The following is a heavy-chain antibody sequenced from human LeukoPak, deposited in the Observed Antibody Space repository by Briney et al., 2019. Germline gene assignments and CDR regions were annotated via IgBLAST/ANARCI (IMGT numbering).Heavy chain of an antibody. D-gene: IGHD4-17*01. V-gene: IGHV4-39*01. Sequence: PSEILSLTCTVSGGSISSSSYYWGWIRQPPGKGLEWIGSIYYSGNTYYNPSFKSRVSISVDTSKNQFSLELNSVTAADTAVYYCARHATVTSFTFAYWGQGTLVTVSS. CDR2: IYYSGNT. CDR3: ARHATVTSFTFAY. J-gene: IGHJ4*02. CDR1: GGSISSSSYY.